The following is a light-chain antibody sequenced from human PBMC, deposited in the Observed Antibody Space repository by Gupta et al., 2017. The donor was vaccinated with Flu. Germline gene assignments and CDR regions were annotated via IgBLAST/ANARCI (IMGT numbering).Light chain of an antibody. CDR3: QAWDSSTVV. CDR2: QDS. J-gene: IGLJ2*01. V-gene: IGLV3-1*01. CDR1: KLGDKY. Sequence: YELTQAPSVSVSPGQTASITCSGDKLGDKYACWYQQKPGQSPVLVIYQDSKRPSGIPERFSGSNSGNTATLTISGTQAMDEADYYCQAWDSSTVVFGGGTKLTVL.